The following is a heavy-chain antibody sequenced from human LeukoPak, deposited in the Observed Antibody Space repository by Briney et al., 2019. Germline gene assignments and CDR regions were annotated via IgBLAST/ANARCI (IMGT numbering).Heavy chain of an antibody. V-gene: IGHV4-59*01. CDR3: ARGVYGSGRRRSDAFDI. CDR1: GGSISSYY. CDR2: IYYSGST. D-gene: IGHD3-10*01. Sequence: SETLSLTCTVSGGSISSYYWGWIRQPPGKGLEWIGYIYYSGSTNYNPSLKSRVTISVDTSKNQFSLKLSSVTAADTAVYYCARGVYGSGRRRSDAFDIWGQGTMVTVSS. J-gene: IGHJ3*02.